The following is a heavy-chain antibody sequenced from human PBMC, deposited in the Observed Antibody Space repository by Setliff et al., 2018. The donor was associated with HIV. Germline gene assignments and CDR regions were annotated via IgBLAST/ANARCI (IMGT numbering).Heavy chain of an antibody. V-gene: IGHV4-59*11. CDR2: IYSTGST. Sequence: TLSLTCTVSGPPINIHYWSWIRQSPGKAFEWIGYIYSTGSTNYNPSLQSRVTISMVASRNQFSLKVTSVTAADTAVYYCAKGAGFYGDYTFDHWGQGRQVTVSS. D-gene: IGHD4-17*01. CDR1: GPPINIHY. J-gene: IGHJ4*02. CDR3: AKGAGFYGDYTFDH.